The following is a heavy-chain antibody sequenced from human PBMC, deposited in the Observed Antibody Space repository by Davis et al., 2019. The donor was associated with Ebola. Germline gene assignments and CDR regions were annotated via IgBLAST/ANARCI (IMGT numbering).Heavy chain of an antibody. Sequence: AASVKVSCKASGYTFTSYGISWVRQAPGQGLEWMGWISAYNGNTNYAQKLQGRVTMTTDTSTSTAYMELRSLRSDDTAVYYCATHISYYYDSSGDYFDYWGQGTLVTVSS. D-gene: IGHD3-22*01. J-gene: IGHJ4*02. V-gene: IGHV1-18*01. CDR3: ATHISYYYDSSGDYFDY. CDR2: ISAYNGNT. CDR1: GYTFTSYG.